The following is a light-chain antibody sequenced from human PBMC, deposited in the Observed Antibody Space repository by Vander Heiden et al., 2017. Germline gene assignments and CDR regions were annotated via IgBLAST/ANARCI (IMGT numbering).Light chain of an antibody. J-gene: IGKJ1*01. CDR3: QQYGSSPET. V-gene: IGKV3-20*01. CDR2: GAA. CDR1: QSVSSSY. Sequence: EIVLTQSPGTLSLSQGERATLSCRASQSVSSSYLAWYQQKPGKAPRLLIYGAASRATGIPDRFSGSGSGTDFTLTISRLEPEDFAVYYCQQYGSSPETFGQGTKVEIK.